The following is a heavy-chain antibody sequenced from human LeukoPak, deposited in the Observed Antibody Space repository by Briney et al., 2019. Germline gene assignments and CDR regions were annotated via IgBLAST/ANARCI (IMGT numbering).Heavy chain of an antibody. Sequence: GGSLRLSCAASGFTFSSYGMHWVRQAPGKGLEWVAVIWYDGSNKYYADSVKGRFTISRDNSKNTLYLQMNSLRAEDTAVCYCARDTLTYYDFWSGYHFYYGMDVWGQGTTVTVSS. CDR3: ARDTLTYYDFWSGYHFYYGMDV. CDR1: GFTFSSYG. V-gene: IGHV3-33*01. D-gene: IGHD3-3*01. CDR2: IWYDGSNK. J-gene: IGHJ6*02.